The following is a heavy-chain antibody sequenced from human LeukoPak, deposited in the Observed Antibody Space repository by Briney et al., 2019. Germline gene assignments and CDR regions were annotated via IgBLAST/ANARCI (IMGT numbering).Heavy chain of an antibody. J-gene: IGHJ4*02. CDR3: ARGLSGYSYGSEDYFDY. D-gene: IGHD5-18*01. Sequence: SETLSLTCTVSGGSISSYYWSWIRQPPGKGLEWIGYIYYSGSTNYNPSLKSRVTISVDTSKNQFSLKLSSVTAADTAVYYCARGLSGYSYGSEDYFDYWGQGTLVTVSS. CDR1: GGSISSYY. V-gene: IGHV4-59*08. CDR2: IYYSGST.